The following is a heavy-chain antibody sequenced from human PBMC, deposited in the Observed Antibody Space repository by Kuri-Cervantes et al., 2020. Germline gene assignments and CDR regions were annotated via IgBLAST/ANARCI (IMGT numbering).Heavy chain of an antibody. CDR2: IDWDDDK. D-gene: IGHD6-13*01. J-gene: IGHJ4*02. V-gene: IGHV2-70*04. Sequence: SGPTLVKPTQTLTLTCTFSGFSLSTNGVAVGWIRQPPGKALEWLARIDWDDDKFYSTSLKTRLTISKDTSKNQVVLTMTNMDPVDTATYYCARTSDIAAAGQYYFDYWGQGTLVTVSS. CDR1: GFSLSTNGVA. CDR3: ARTSDIAAAGQYYFDY.